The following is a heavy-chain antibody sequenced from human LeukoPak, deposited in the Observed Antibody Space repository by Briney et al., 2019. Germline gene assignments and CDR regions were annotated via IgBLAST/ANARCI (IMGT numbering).Heavy chain of an antibody. V-gene: IGHV3-48*03. J-gene: IGHJ3*02. D-gene: IGHD3-10*01. CDR3: MRDSADYYVSGSYYGIDVFDI. Sequence: PGGSLRLSCAASGFTFSNHEMNWVRQAPGKGLEWVSYITSGGSTIYYADSVKGRFSISRDNARNSLYLRMNSLRVEDTAVYYCMRDSADYYVSGSYYGIDVFDIWGQGTMVTVSS. CDR1: GFTFSNHE. CDR2: ITSGGSTI.